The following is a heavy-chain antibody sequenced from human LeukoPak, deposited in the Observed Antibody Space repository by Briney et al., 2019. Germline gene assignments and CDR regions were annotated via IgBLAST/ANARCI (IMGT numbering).Heavy chain of an antibody. Sequence: PEGSLRLSCAASGFTFTKYWMTWVRQAPGKGLEWVANIKQDGSEKFYVDSVKGRFTISRDNAKNSLDLQINSLGAEDTAVYYCARGLDCRSTSCYLDNWGQGTLVTVSS. CDR1: GFTFTKYW. CDR2: IKQDGSEK. J-gene: IGHJ4*02. D-gene: IGHD2-2*01. V-gene: IGHV3-7*01. CDR3: ARGLDCRSTSCYLDN.